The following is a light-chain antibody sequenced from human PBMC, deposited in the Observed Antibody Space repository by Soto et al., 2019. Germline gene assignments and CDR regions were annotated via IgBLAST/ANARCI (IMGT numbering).Light chain of an antibody. V-gene: IGKV3-20*01. CDR1: QSVSSSY. J-gene: IGKJ2*01. CDR3: EQYGSSKGT. Sequence: EIVLTQSPGTLSLSPGERATLSCRASQSVSSSYLAWYQQKPGQAPRLLIYGASSRATGIQDRFSGSGSGTDFTLTISRLEPEDCAVYYCEQYGSSKGTFGQGTKLEIK. CDR2: GAS.